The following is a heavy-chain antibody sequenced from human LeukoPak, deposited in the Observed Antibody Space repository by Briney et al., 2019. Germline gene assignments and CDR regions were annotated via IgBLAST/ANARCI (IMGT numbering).Heavy chain of an antibody. CDR2: ISAYNGNT. Sequence: EASVKVSCKASGYTFTSYGISWVRQAPGQGLEWMGWISAYNGNTNYAQKLQGRVTMTTDTSTSTAYMERRSLRSDDTAVYYCGRDLSGSYHLTLDYWGQGTLVTVSS. J-gene: IGHJ4*02. V-gene: IGHV1-18*01. CDR1: GYTFTSYG. D-gene: IGHD1-26*01. CDR3: GRDLSGSYHLTLDY.